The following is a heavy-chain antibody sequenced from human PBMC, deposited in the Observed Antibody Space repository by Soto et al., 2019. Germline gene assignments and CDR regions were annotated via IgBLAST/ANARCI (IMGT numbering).Heavy chain of an antibody. CDR1: GGSISSGGYY. D-gene: IGHD3-16*01. J-gene: IGHJ2*01. Sequence: QVQLQESGPGLVKPSQTLSLTCTVSGGSISSGGYYWSWIRQHPGKGLEWIGYIYYSGSTYYNPSLTSRVTISVDTSKNQFSLKLSSVTAEDTAVYYCARFGAFWSFDLWGRGTLVTVSS. CDR2: IYYSGST. CDR3: ARFGAFWSFDL. V-gene: IGHV4-31*03.